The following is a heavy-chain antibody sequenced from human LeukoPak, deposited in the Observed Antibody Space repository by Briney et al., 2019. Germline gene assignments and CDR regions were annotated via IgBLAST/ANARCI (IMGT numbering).Heavy chain of an antibody. CDR2: IIPILGIA. Sequence: SVKVSCKTSGYTFTSYGISWVRQAPGQGLEWMGRIIPILGIANYAQKFQGRVTITADKSTSTAYMELSSLRSEDTAVYYCARVAEGYSYGLDYWGQGTLVTVSS. J-gene: IGHJ4*02. V-gene: IGHV1-69*04. CDR1: GYTFTSYG. D-gene: IGHD5-18*01. CDR3: ARVAEGYSYGLDY.